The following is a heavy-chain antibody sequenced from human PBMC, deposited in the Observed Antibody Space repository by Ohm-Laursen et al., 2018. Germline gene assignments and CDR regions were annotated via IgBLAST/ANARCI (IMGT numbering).Heavy chain of an antibody. J-gene: IGHJ5*02. V-gene: IGHV3-33*01. Sequence: SLRLSCAASGFTFSSYGMHWVRQAPGKGLEWVAVIWYDGSNKYYADSVKGRFTISRDNSKNTLYLQMNSLRAEDTAVYYCARDEAMVPYNWLDPWGQGTLVTVSS. CDR2: IWYDGSNK. CDR3: ARDEAMVPYNWLDP. CDR1: GFTFSSYG. D-gene: IGHD5-18*01.